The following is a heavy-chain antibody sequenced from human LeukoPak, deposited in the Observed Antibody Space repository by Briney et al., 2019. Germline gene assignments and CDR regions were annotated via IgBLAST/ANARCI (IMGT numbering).Heavy chain of an antibody. J-gene: IGHJ4*02. CDR1: GVSITTYY. V-gene: IGHV4-59*13. D-gene: IGHD3-10*01. Sequence: SETLSLTCTVSGVSITTYYWSWIRQPPGKGLEWIGYIYHSGSTNYNPSLKSRVTISVDTSKDEFSLKLTSVTAADTAVYYCAREANYYGSGSYFEGTFDYWGQGSLVTVSS. CDR3: AREANYYGSGSYFEGTFDY. CDR2: IYHSGST.